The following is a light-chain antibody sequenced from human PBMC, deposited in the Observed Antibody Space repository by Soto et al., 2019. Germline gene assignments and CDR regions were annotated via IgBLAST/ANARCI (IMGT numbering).Light chain of an antibody. V-gene: IGKV1-27*01. CDR2: AAS. J-gene: IGKJ2*01. Sequence: DIQMTQSPSSLSASVGDRVTITCRASQSISNSLAWYQQKPGKVPKLLIYAASTLQSGDPSRVSGSGSGTDFTLSNSSMQPEDGRPKAVNKYNSALYTFGQQTKLEIK. CDR3: NKYNSALYT. CDR1: QSISNS.